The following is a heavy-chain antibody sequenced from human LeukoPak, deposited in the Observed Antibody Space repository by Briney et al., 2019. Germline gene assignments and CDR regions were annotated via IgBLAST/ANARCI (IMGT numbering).Heavy chain of an antibody. CDR3: ARVYDVEIANYYYGMDV. Sequence: GGSLRLSCAASGFTFSSYAMRWVRQAPGKGLEWVAAISYDGSSKYYADSVKGRFTISRDNSKNTLYLQMNSLRAEDTAVYYCARVYDVEIANYYYGMDVWGQGTTVTVSS. V-gene: IGHV3-30*04. CDR2: ISYDGSSK. CDR1: GFTFSSYA. D-gene: IGHD2-21*01. J-gene: IGHJ6*02.